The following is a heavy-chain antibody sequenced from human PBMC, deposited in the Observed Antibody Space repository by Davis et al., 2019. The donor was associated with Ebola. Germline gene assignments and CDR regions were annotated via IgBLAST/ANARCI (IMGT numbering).Heavy chain of an antibody. CDR1: GFTFSSYA. CDR3: ARNTAMVVGSYYYYGMDV. CDR2: ISYDGSNK. V-gene: IGHV3-30-3*01. Sequence: PGGSLRLSCAASGFTFSSYAMHWVRQAPGKGLEWVAVISYDGSNKYYADSVKGRFTISRDNSKNTLYLQMNSLRAEDTAVYYCARNTAMVVGSYYYYGMDVWGQGTTVTVSS. D-gene: IGHD5-18*01. J-gene: IGHJ6*02.